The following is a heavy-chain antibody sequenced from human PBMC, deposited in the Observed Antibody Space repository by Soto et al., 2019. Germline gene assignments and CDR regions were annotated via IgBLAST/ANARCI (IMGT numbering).Heavy chain of an antibody. J-gene: IGHJ3*02. V-gene: IGHV3-48*04. CDR1: GFTFSAYA. D-gene: IGHD4-17*01. Sequence: PGGSLRLSCEGSGFTFSAYAMNWVRQAPGKGLEWVSAISSRSDTLYYADSVKGRFTISRDNAVNTVYLQVNRLRAEDTAVYYCAHPRGYGVFDAVDIWGQGTMVTVSS. CDR2: ISSRSDTL. CDR3: AHPRGYGVFDAVDI.